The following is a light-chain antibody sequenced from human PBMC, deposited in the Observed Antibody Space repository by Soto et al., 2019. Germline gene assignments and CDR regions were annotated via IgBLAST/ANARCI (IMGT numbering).Light chain of an antibody. V-gene: IGKV3-11*01. CDR2: YGS. CDR3: QQRSDWPLT. Sequence: EIVLTQSPGTLSLSPGERATLSCRASQSVSTYLAWYQQRPGQAPRLLISYGSKRATGIPARFSGSGSGTDFTLTISSLEPEDFATYYCQQRSDWPLTFGGGTKVESK. CDR1: QSVSTY. J-gene: IGKJ4*01.